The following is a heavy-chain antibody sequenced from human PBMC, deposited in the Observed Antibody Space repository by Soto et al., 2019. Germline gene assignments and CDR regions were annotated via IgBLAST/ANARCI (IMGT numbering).Heavy chain of an antibody. V-gene: IGHV3-33*01. CDR1: GFTFRSCG. J-gene: IGHJ3*02. CDR2: IWYDGTTQ. D-gene: IGHD2-21*01. CDR3: ARDLGRPVMNDAFNI. Sequence: QVQLVESGGGVVQPGRSLRLSCAASGFTFRSCGMHWVRQAPGKGLEWVAVIWYDGTTQYYADSVKGRFTISRDYSKNTLYLQMNSLRAEDTAVYYCARDLGRPVMNDAFNIWGQGTMVAVSS.